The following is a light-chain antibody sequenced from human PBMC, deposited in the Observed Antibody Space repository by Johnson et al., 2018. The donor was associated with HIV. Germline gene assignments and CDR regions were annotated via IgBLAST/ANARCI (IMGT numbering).Light chain of an antibody. CDR3: ATWDSSLTTGGV. Sequence: VLTQPPSVSAAPGQKVTISCSGSSSNIENNFVSWYQQFPGTAPKLLIYDNNKRPSGIPARFSGSKSGTSATLGITGLQTGDEADYYCATWDSSLTTGGVFGSGTKVTVL. CDR2: DNN. V-gene: IGLV1-51*01. J-gene: IGLJ1*01. CDR1: SSNIENNF.